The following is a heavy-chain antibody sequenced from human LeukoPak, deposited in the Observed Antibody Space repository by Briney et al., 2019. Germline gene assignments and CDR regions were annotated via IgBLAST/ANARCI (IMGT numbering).Heavy chain of an antibody. CDR1: GFSFSTYS. Sequence: PGGSLRLSCAASGFSFSTYSMNWVRQAPGKGLEWVSYISSSDSPIYYADSVKGRFTASRDNAKNSLYLQMNSLRAEDTAVYYCARWSGSTTRNFDYWGQGTLVTVSS. D-gene: IGHD2-2*01. CDR3: ARWSGSTTRNFDY. V-gene: IGHV3-48*01. J-gene: IGHJ4*02. CDR2: ISSSDSPI.